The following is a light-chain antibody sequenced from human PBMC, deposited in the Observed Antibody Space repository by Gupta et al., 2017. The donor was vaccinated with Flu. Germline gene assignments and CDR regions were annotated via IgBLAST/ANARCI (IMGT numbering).Light chain of an antibody. Sequence: PSSLSAPVGERVTITVWASKDIGIYLAWYQQKPGQVPKLLVHGASTRHSGVPYRFSGSGSGTDFTLTISRLEPEDVAAYYCQQYNSVPLTFGQGTKLEIK. CDR3: QQYNSVPLT. J-gene: IGKJ1*01. CDR1: KDIGIY. CDR2: GAS. V-gene: IGKV1-27*01.